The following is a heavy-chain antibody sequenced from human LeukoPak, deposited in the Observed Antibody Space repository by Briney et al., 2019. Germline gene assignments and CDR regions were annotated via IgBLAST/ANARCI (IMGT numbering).Heavy chain of an antibody. Sequence: SETLSLTCAVYGGSFSGYYWSWIRQPPGKGLEWIGEINHSGSTNYNPSLKSRVTISVDTSKNQFSLKLSSVTAADTAVCYCARGSPLGINWFDPWGQGTLVTVSS. CDR2: INHSGST. CDR1: GGSFSGYY. J-gene: IGHJ5*02. CDR3: ARGSPLGINWFDP. D-gene: IGHD7-27*01. V-gene: IGHV4-34*01.